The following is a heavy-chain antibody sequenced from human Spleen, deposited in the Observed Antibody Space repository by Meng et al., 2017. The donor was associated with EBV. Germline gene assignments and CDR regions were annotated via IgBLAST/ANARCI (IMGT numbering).Heavy chain of an antibody. Sequence: QWVKSVGGVVQPGGSLRLSCAASGFTFSGYGMFGVRQAPGTGPEGVAIITSDGGNIYYADSVKGRFTISRDDSRNTLFLQMNSLRGEDTAVYYCARDLSGRFDPWGQGTLVTVSS. J-gene: IGHJ5*02. CDR2: ITSDGGNI. D-gene: IGHD1-14*01. V-gene: IGHV3-30*03. CDR1: GFTFSGYG. CDR3: ARDLSGRFDP.